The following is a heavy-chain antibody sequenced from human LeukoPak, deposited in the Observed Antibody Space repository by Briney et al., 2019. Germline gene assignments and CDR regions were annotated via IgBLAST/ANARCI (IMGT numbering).Heavy chain of an antibody. CDR1: GFTFINHA. D-gene: IGHD2-2*01. CDR3: AKDNKYCSSTSCYPPYYGMDV. CDR2: IGGSGGGI. V-gene: IGHV3-23*01. Sequence: PGGSLRLSCAASGFTFINHAMTWVRQASGQGLEWVSAIGGSGGGIYYADSVKGRFTISRDNSKNTLYLHMSSLRAEDTAVYYCAKDNKYCSSTSCYPPYYGMDVWGQGTTVTVSS. J-gene: IGHJ6*02.